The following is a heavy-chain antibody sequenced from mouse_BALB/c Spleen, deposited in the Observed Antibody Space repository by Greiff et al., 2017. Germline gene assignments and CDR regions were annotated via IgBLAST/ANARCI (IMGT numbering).Heavy chain of an antibody. CDR2: IYPGNSDT. V-gene: IGHV1-5*01. Sequence: EVQLQESGTVLARPGASVKMSCKASGYSFTSYWMHWVKQRPGQGLEWIGAIYPGNSDTSYNQKFKGKAKLTAVTSASTAYMELSSLTNEDSAVYYCTRGKGKYRYFDYWGQGTTLTVSS. D-gene: IGHD2-14*01. CDR3: TRGKGKYRYFDY. CDR1: GYSFTSYW. J-gene: IGHJ2*01.